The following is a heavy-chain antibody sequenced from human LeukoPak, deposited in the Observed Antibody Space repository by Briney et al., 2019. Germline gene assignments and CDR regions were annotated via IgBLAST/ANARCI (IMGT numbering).Heavy chain of an antibody. CDR1: GFTFATYA. D-gene: IGHD1-26*01. V-gene: IGHV3-23*01. J-gene: IGHJ4*02. CDR3: AIGWELHRFGY. Sequence: GGSLRLSCAASGFTFATYAMSWVRQPPGKGLEWVSSISGSADITYYADSVKGRFTISRDNSKNTLYLQMDSLRAEDTAVYYCAIGWELHRFGYWGQGTLVTVSS. CDR2: ISGSADIT.